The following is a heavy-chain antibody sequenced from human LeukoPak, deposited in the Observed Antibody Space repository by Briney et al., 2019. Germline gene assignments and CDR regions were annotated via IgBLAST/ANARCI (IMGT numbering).Heavy chain of an antibody. CDR3: ARHKPVSGSKGRPFDY. J-gene: IGHJ4*02. CDR1: GGSISSSDYY. D-gene: IGHD6-19*01. CDR2: IYYSGNT. Sequence: PSGTLSLTCAVSGGSISSSDYYWAWIRQPPGEGLEWIGSIYYSGNTFYSPSLKSRVTISVDTSKNQFSLRLSSVTAADTAVYYCARHKPVSGSKGRPFDYWGQGTLVTVSS. V-gene: IGHV4-39*01.